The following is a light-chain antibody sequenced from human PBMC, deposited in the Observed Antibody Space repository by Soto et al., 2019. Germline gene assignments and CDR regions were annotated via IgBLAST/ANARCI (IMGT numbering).Light chain of an antibody. CDR2: DAS. V-gene: IGKV3-20*01. Sequence: EVVLTQSPGTVSLCPGERPTLSGRASQSVSDNHLAWYHQKVGQAPRLLIYDASIRVTGTQHRFSGSGSGTDFTLTLSSLETEESAVYYCQQNGRPPVTFGPRTRL. CDR1: QSVSDNH. J-gene: IGKJ5*01. CDR3: QQNGRPPVT.